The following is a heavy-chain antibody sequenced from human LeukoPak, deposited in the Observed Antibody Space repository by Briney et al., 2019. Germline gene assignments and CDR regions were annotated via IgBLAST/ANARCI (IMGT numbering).Heavy chain of an antibody. D-gene: IGHD2-8*01. Sequence: GGFLRFSCASGVFTFSSYWMSWVRQAPGKGLGLVDNIREDGSEKYYVDSVKGRFTITRDNTKNSLYLQMNSLRAEDTAVYYCASTTWFMDFDYWGQGTLVTVSS. V-gene: IGHV3-7*01. CDR1: VFTFSSYW. J-gene: IGHJ4*02. CDR3: ASTTWFMDFDY. CDR2: IREDGSEK.